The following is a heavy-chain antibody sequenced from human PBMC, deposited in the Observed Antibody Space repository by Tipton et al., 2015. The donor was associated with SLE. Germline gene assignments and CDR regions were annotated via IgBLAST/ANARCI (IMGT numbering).Heavy chain of an antibody. V-gene: IGHV4-59*01. D-gene: IGHD3-3*01. CDR3: APGDFWSR. CDR2: IYYSGST. J-gene: IGHJ4*02. CDR1: GGSISSYY. Sequence: TLSLTCTVSGGSISSYYWSWIRQPPGKGLEWIGYIYYSGSTNYNPSLKSRVTISVDTSKNQFSLKLSSVTAADTAVYYCAPGDFWSRWGQGTLVTVSS.